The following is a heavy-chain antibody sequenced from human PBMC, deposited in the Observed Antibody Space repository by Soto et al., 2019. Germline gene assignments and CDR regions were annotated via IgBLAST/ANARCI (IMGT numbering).Heavy chain of an antibody. Sequence: SETLSLTCTFSGGSISSGGYYLSWIRQHPGKGLEWIGYIYYSGSTYYNPSLKSRVTISVDTSKNQFSLKLSSVTAADTAVYYCARVGYSYGSSRFDPWGQGTLVTVSS. CDR1: GGSISSGGYY. D-gene: IGHD5-18*01. V-gene: IGHV4-31*03. J-gene: IGHJ5*02. CDR2: IYYSGST. CDR3: ARVGYSYGSSRFDP.